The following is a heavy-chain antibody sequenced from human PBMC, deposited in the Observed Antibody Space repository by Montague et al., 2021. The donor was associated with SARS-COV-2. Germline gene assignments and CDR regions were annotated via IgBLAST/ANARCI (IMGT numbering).Heavy chain of an antibody. D-gene: IGHD3-9*01. CDR3: ARSGFYDLLTGYSFWSIDP. Sequence: SETLSLTCAVYGGSFSGYYWSWIRQPPGKGLEWIGEISHSGSTNYNPSLKSRVTISVDKSKNQFSLRLSSVTAADTAVYYCARSGFYDLLTGYSFWSIDPWGQGTLVTVSS. V-gene: IGHV4-34*01. CDR1: GGSFSGYY. J-gene: IGHJ5*02. CDR2: ISHSGST.